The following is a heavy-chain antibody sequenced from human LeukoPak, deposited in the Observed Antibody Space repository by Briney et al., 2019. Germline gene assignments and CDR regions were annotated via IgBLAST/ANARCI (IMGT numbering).Heavy chain of an antibody. CDR2: IYPRGST. CDR1: GGSISSGGYY. Sequence: KASETLSLTCTVSGGSISSGGYYWSWIRQPPGKGLEWIGYIYPRGSTYYNPSLKSRVILSLDKSANQFSLNLSSVTAADTAVYYCARFSPRAMGNYLDFWGQGTLVTVSS. CDR3: ARFSPRAMGNYLDF. V-gene: IGHV4-30-2*01. D-gene: IGHD7-27*01. J-gene: IGHJ4*02.